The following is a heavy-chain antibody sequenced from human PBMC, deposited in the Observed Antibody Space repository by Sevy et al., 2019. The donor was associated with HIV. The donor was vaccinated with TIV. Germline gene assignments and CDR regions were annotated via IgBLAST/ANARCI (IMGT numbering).Heavy chain of an antibody. CDR3: GLSPVEDSLLWDLDI. Sequence: ASVKVSCKASGGTFSSYAISWVRQAPGQGLEWMGGIIPIFGTANYAQKFQGRVTITADESTRTAYMELSILRSEDTFGYYRGLSPVEDSLLWDLDIWGQGTMVTVSS. J-gene: IGHJ3*02. CDR1: GGTFSSYA. V-gene: IGHV1-69*13. D-gene: IGHD6-6*01. CDR2: IIPIFGTA.